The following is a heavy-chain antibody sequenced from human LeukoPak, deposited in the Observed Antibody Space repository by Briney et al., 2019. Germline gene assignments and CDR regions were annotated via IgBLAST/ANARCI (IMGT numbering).Heavy chain of an antibody. D-gene: IGHD3-3*01. CDR1: GGTFSSYA. CDR2: IIPIFGIA. Sequence: GASVKVSCKASGGTFSSYAISWVRQAPGQGLEWMGRIIPIFGIANYAQKFQGRVTLTADKSTSTAYMELSSLRPEDTAVYYCARAHFGDYDFWSGPTSYYYYGMDVWGQGTTVTVSS. V-gene: IGHV1-69*04. CDR3: ARAHFGDYDFWSGPTSYYYYGMDV. J-gene: IGHJ6*02.